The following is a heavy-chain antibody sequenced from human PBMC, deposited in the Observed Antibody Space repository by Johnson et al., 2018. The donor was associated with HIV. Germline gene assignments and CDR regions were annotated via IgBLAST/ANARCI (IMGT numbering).Heavy chain of an antibody. V-gene: IGHV3-20*04. CDR1: GFTFDYYG. CDR3: ARVMGATQVMGAFDI. CDR2: INWNGGST. D-gene: IGHD1-26*01. J-gene: IGHJ3*02. Sequence: VQLVESGGGVVRPGGYLRLSCAASGFTFDYYGMSWVRQAPGKGLEWVSGINWNGGSTGYADSVKGRFTISRDNSKNTLYLQMNSLRAEDTAVYYCARVMGATQVMGAFDIWGQGTMVTVSS.